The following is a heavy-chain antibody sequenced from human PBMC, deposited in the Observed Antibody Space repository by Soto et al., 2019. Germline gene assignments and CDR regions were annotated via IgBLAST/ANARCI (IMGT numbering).Heavy chain of an antibody. V-gene: IGHV4-34*01. CDR1: GGSLSGYY. Sequence: QVQLQQWGAGLLKPSETLSLNCAVTGGSLSGYYWSWIRQPPGKGLEWIGEVKDGGHTNYSPSLRGRVTIPTDAPNHQFPLGRNSVPAADTGVYYWARGQEGVVAPPGDQGSLV. CDR2: VKDGGHT. J-gene: IGHJ5*02. CDR3: ARGQEGVVAPP. D-gene: IGHD5-12*01.